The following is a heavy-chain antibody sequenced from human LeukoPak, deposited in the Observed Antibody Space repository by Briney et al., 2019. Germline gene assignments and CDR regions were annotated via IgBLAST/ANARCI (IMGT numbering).Heavy chain of an antibody. D-gene: IGHD3-9*01. J-gene: IGHJ4*02. Sequence: SETLSLTCTVSGGSISSYYWNWIRQPPGKGLEWIGYIYYSGSTNYNPSLKSRVTISVDTSKNQFSLKLSSVTAADTAVYYCARELLRHDILTGSYFDYWGQGTLVTASS. V-gene: IGHV4-59*01. CDR2: IYYSGST. CDR3: ARELLRHDILTGSYFDY. CDR1: GGSISSYY.